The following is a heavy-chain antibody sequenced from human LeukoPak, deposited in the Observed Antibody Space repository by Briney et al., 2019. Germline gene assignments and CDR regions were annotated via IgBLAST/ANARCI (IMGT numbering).Heavy chain of an antibody. D-gene: IGHD4-23*01. CDR3: VRDRPDYGGPAPWYSGMDV. V-gene: IGHV3-30-3*01. CDR2: IADDGSNK. J-gene: IGHJ6*02. Sequence: GRSLRLSCAASGFTFSSYAMHWVRQSPGQGLEWVAVIADDGSNKYYADSVKGRVTISRDNSKNTLYLQTNSLRAQHTAVYYSVRDRPDYGGPAPWYSGMDVWGQGTTVTVSS. CDR1: GFTFSSYA.